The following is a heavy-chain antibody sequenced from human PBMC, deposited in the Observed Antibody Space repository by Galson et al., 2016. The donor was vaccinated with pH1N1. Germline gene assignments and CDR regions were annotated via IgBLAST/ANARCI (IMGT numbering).Heavy chain of an antibody. J-gene: IGHJ4*02. CDR1: GFTFTSYA. D-gene: IGHD3-3*01. Sequence: SLRLSCAASGFTFTSYAMHWVRQAPGKGLEWVAVILYDGTNEYYADSVKGRFTISRDKTQSTVYLQTNSLRTEDTAVYYCARERPYDFWGGYFDSWGQGILVTVSS. CDR2: ILYDGTNE. V-gene: IGHV3-30*04. CDR3: ARERPYDFWGGYFDS.